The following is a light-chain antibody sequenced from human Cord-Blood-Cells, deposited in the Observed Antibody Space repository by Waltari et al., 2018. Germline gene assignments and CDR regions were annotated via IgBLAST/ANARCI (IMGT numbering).Light chain of an antibody. CDR3: MQSIQLTWT. Sequence: DIVMTQSPLSLSVTPGQPASISCRSSQSLLHSDGNTYLYWYLQKPGQSPQLLIYEGSNRFSGVPDRFSGSGSGTDFTLKISRVEAEDVGVYYCMQSIQLTWTFGQGTKVEIK. CDR2: EGS. J-gene: IGKJ1*01. CDR1: QSLLHSDGNTY. V-gene: IGKV2D-29*02.